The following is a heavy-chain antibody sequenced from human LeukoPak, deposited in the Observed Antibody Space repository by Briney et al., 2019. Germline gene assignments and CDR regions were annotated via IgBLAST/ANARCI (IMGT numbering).Heavy chain of an antibody. CDR1: GFTFSSYA. J-gene: IGHJ4*02. V-gene: IGHV3-64*01. CDR3: ARGSYSSSWPYFDY. Sequence: GGSLRLSCAASGFTFSSYAMHWVRQAPGKGLEYVSAISSNGGSTYYANSVKGRFTISRDNSKNTLYLQMGSLRAEDMAVYYCARGSYSSSWPYFDYWGQGTLVTVFS. CDR2: ISSNGGST. D-gene: IGHD6-13*01.